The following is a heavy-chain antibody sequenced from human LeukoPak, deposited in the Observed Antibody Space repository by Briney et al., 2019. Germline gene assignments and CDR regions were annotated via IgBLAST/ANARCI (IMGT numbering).Heavy chain of an antibody. Sequence: GGSLRLSCAASGFTFSSYWMSWVRQAPGKGLEWVANIKQDGSEKYYVDSVKGRFTISRDNAKNSLYLQMNSLRAEDTAVYYCARATFSSSWGLADDAFDIWGQGTMVTVSS. CDR2: IKQDGSEK. D-gene: IGHD6-13*01. J-gene: IGHJ3*02. V-gene: IGHV3-7*01. CDR1: GFTFSSYW. CDR3: ARATFSSSWGLADDAFDI.